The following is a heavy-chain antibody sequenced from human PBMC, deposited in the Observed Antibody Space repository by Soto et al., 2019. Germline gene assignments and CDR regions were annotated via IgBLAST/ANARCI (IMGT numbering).Heavy chain of an antibody. Sequence: PGESLKISCKGSGCSFTSYRIGWVRQMPGKGLEWMGIIYPGDSDTRYSPSFQGQVTISADKSISTAYLQWSSLKASDTAMYYCARLAVTNESYYYYYMDVWGKGTTVTVSS. D-gene: IGHD2-21*02. CDR3: ARLAVTNESYYYYYMDV. CDR2: IYPGDSDT. V-gene: IGHV5-51*01. J-gene: IGHJ6*03. CDR1: GCSFTSYR.